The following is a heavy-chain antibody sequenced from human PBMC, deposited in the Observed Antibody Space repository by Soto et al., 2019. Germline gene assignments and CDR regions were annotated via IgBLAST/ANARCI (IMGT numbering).Heavy chain of an antibody. V-gene: IGHV3-21*01. Sequence: GGSLRLSCAASGFTFNTYDMNWVRQAPGKGLEWVSYISSSNYFIYYAGSVRGRFTISRDNAKNSLYLQLDSLRAEDTAVYYCARPGGGYYSGGSCFSAFDSWGQGTLVTVSS. D-gene: IGHD2-15*01. J-gene: IGHJ4*02. CDR3: ARPGGGYYSGGSCFSAFDS. CDR2: ISSSNYFI. CDR1: GFTFNTYD.